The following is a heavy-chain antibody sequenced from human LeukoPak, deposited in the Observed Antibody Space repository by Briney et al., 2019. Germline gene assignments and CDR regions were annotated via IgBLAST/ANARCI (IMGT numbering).Heavy chain of an antibody. V-gene: IGHV3-53*01. CDR3: ARGDGYNFFDY. J-gene: IGHJ4*02. D-gene: IGHD5-24*01. CDR1: GFSVTNNY. Sequence: GSLRLSCAVSGFSVTNNYMSWVRQAPGKGLEWGSVFYVGGATYYADSVKGRFTISRDNYENKLYLQMKSLRDEDTDVYYCARGDGYNFFDYWGQGTLVTVSS. CDR2: FYVGGAT.